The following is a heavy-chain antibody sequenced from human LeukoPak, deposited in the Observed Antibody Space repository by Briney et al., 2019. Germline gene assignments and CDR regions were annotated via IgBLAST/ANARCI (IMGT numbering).Heavy chain of an antibody. CDR1: GFTLSYYT. Sequence: GGSLGLSCAASGFTLSYYTMHWVRQAPGKGLEWVAVISYDGSNKYYADSVKGRFTISRDNSKNTLYLQMNSLRAEDTAVYYCARVLNYYDSSGYYFSYWGQGTLVTVSS. CDR3: ARVLNYYDSSGYYFSY. V-gene: IGHV3-30-3*01. J-gene: IGHJ4*02. CDR2: ISYDGSNK. D-gene: IGHD3-22*01.